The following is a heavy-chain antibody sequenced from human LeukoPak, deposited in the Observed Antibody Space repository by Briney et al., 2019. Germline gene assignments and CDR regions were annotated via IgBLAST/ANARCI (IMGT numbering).Heavy chain of an antibody. CDR1: GFTFSSYA. CDR3: ARETVLLWFGGVGVAFDI. J-gene: IGHJ3*02. D-gene: IGHD3-10*01. V-gene: IGHV3-30-3*01. Sequence: QSGGSLTLSCAASGFTFSSYAMHWVRQAPGKGLEWVAIISYYGSNKYYADSVKGRFTISRDNSKNTLYLQMNSLRVEDMAVYYCARETVLLWFGGVGVAFDIWGQGTMVTVSS. CDR2: ISYYGSNK.